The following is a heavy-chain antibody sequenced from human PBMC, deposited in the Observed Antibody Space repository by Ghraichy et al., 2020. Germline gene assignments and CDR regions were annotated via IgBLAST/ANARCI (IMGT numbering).Heavy chain of an antibody. J-gene: IGHJ4*02. Sequence: GGSLRLSCAASGFTFSSFTMTWVRQAPGKGLEWVSSISSSSGYTYYADLVKGRFTISRDNAKNSLYLQMNTLRAEDTAVYYCARDGGIGSTSALKFDYWGQGTLVTVSS. CDR2: ISSSSGYT. V-gene: IGHV3-21*01. CDR1: GFTFSSFT. CDR3: ARDGGIGSTSALKFDY. D-gene: IGHD2-2*01.